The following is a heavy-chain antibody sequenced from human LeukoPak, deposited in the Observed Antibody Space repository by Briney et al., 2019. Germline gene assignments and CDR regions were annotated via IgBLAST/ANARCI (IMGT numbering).Heavy chain of an antibody. CDR1: GFTFSSYV. V-gene: IGHV3-23*01. Sequence: GGSLRLSCAASGFTFSSYVMSWVRQAPGKGLEWVSTISGSGGRIYYADSVKGRFTISRDNSKNTLYLQMNSLRAEDTAVYYCAKATYGDYVISPFDYWGQGTLVTVSS. D-gene: IGHD4-17*01. CDR3: AKATYGDYVISPFDY. CDR2: ISGSGGRI. J-gene: IGHJ4*02.